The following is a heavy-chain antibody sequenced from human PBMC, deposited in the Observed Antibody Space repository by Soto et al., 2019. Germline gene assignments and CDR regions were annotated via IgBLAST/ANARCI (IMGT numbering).Heavy chain of an antibody. V-gene: IGHV3-30-3*01. CDR1: GFNFSYNA. D-gene: IGHD4-17*01. CDR3: AILTTVTTTLDY. J-gene: IGHJ4*02. CDR2: ISYDGSNK. Sequence: GGSLRLSCVASGFNFSYNAMHWVRQAPGKGLEWVAVISYDGSNKYYADSVKGRFTISRDNSKNTLYLQMNSLRAEDTAVYYCAILTTVTTTLDYWGQGTLVTVSS.